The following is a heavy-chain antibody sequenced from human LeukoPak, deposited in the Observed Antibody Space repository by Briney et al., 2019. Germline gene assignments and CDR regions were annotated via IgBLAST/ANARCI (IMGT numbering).Heavy chain of an antibody. J-gene: IGHJ3*02. CDR2: ISSSSSYI. V-gene: IGHV3-21*01. D-gene: IGHD1-26*01. CDR3: ASLIVGAPNAFDI. Sequence: GGSLRLSXAASGFTFSSYSMNWVRQAPGKGLEWVSSISSSSSYIYYADSVKGRFTISRDNAKNSLYLQMNSLRAEDTAVYYCASLIVGAPNAFDIWGQGTMVTVSS. CDR1: GFTFSSYS.